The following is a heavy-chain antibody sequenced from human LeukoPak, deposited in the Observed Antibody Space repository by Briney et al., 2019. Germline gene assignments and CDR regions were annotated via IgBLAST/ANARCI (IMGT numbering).Heavy chain of an antibody. J-gene: IGHJ6*03. V-gene: IGHV4-59*11. D-gene: IGHD6-6*01. CDR2: IYSSGST. CDR1: GGSISSHY. Sequence: SETLSLTCTVSGGSISSHYWSWIRQPPGKGLEWIGYIYSSGSTSYTPSLKSGVTISVDTSTNQFSLKLSSVTAADTAVYYCGRGSIGWDRYMDVWGKGTTVTVSS. CDR3: GRGSIGWDRYMDV.